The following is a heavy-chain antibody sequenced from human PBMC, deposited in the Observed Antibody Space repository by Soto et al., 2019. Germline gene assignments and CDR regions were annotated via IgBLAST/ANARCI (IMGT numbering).Heavy chain of an antibody. CDR3: ARRQTFSSLTWYDR. D-gene: IGHD3-16*02. J-gene: IGHJ5*02. Sequence: GASVRVSGKASGYSFTNNDVSWVRQATGQGLEWMGWMNPGSGDTGYAQKFQGRVTMTRDISIATAYMELSSLRSDDTAIYYCARRQTFSSLTWYDRWGQGTLVTVSS. V-gene: IGHV1-8*01. CDR1: GYSFTNND. CDR2: MNPGSGDT.